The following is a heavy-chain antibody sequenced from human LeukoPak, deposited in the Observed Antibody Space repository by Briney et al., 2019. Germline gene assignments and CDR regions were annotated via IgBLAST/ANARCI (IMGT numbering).Heavy chain of an antibody. Sequence: SESLSLTCTVYGDSISSADYYWNWIRQPPGKGLELFGFIYYSGSTKYNPSRKSRVTISAATSKTQFSLRLSYATAADTAVYYCARIRRPHWYLDLWGRGTLVTVSS. J-gene: IGHJ2*01. CDR2: IYYSGST. V-gene: IGHV4-30-4*08. CDR3: ARIRRPHWYLDL. CDR1: GDSISSADYY. D-gene: IGHD3-3*01.